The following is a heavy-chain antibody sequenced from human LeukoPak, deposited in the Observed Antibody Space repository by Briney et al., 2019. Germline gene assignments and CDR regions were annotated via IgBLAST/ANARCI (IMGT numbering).Heavy chain of an antibody. V-gene: IGHV4-59*01. D-gene: IGHD6-13*01. CDR1: GVSISSYY. Sequence: SETLSLTCTVSGVSISSYYWSWIRQPPGKGLEWIGYIYYSGSTNYNPSLKSRVTISVDTSKNQFSLKLSSVTAADTAVYYCARNSWASYYYYYYMDVWGKGTTVTVSS. CDR3: ARNSWASYYYYYYMDV. J-gene: IGHJ6*03. CDR2: IYYSGST.